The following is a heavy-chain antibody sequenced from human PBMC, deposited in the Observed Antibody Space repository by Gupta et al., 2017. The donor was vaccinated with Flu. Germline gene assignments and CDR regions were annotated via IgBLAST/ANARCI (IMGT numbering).Heavy chain of an antibody. CDR2: IYPGDSDT. Sequence: VQLVQSGAEVKKPGESLKISCKGSGYSFTSYWIGWVRQMPGKGLEWMGIIYPGDSDTRYSPSFQGQVTISADKSISTAYLQWSSLKASDTAMYYCARRALTYYYDSSGLGGMDVWGQGTTVTVSS. CDR1: GYSFTSYW. CDR3: ARRALTYYYDSSGLGGMDV. J-gene: IGHJ6*02. D-gene: IGHD3-22*01. V-gene: IGHV5-51*03.